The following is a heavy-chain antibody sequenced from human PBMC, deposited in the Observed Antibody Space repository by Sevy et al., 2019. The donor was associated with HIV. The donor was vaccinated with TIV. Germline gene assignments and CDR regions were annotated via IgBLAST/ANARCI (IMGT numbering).Heavy chain of an antibody. V-gene: IGHV3-74*01. D-gene: IGHD6-19*01. CDR1: GFTFSRYW. J-gene: IGHJ4*02. CDR3: ARGGEAVNRTSFDY. Sequence: GGSLRLSCAASGFTFSRYWMHWVRHAPGKGLAWVSRINRDGSSTSYADSVKGRFTISRDNTKNTMYLKMNSLRDEGTDDYYSARGGEAVNRTSFDYWGQGTLVTVSS. CDR2: INRDGSST.